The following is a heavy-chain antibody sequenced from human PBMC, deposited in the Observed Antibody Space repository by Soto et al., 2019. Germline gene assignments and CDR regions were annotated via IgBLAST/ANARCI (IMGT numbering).Heavy chain of an antibody. CDR2: IIPILGIA. CDR1: GGTFSSYT. V-gene: IGHV1-69*02. J-gene: IGHJ3*02. D-gene: IGHD2-2*01. Sequence: ASVKVSCKASGGTFSSYTISWVRQAPGQGLEWMGRIIPILGIANYAQKFQGRVTITADKSTSTAYMELSSLRSEDTAVYYCARLYCSSTSCYDAFDIWGQGTMVTVSS. CDR3: ARLYCSSTSCYDAFDI.